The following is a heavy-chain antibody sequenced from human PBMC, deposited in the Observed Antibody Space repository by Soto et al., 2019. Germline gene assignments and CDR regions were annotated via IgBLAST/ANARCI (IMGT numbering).Heavy chain of an antibody. CDR2: IYYIGTT. D-gene: IGHD1-1*01. Sequence: QVQLQESGPGLVKPSQTLSLICTASGASITNGFYYWSWIRQHPGKGLEWIGNIYYIGTTSYNPSLTRRVTISIDRSRNQSALSLESVTAGDPAVYCWAKNETPRPWVNPLSQGTPVTASS. CDR1: GASITNGFYY. J-gene: IGHJ5*02. CDR3: AKNETPRPWVNP. V-gene: IGHV4-31*03.